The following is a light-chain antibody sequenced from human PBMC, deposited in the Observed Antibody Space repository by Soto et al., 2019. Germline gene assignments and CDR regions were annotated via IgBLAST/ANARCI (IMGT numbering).Light chain of an antibody. Sequence: QSVLTQPRSVSGSLGQSVTISCTGTSSDVGAYDFVSWYQQNPGKAPRLIIFDVIKRPSGVPDRFSGSKSGNTASLTISGLXSEDEADYHCSSYAGSHTYEVFGGGTKVTVL. J-gene: IGLJ3*02. CDR3: SSYAGSHTYEV. V-gene: IGLV2-11*01. CDR1: SSDVGAYDF. CDR2: DVI.